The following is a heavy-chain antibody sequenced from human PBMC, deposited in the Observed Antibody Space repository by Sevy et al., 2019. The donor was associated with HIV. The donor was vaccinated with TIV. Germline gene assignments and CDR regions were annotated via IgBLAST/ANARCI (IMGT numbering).Heavy chain of an antibody. CDR1: GFTFSNYA. CDR2: FSFGCGKI. D-gene: IGHD2-2*01. V-gene: IGHV3-23*01. CDR3: AREGCSXPXDX. Sequence: GESLKISCAASGFTFSNYAMSWVRQAPGKGLEWVSTFSFGCGKINYADSVKGRFTISRDNSKNTLYLQMNSLRAEDTALYYCAREGCSXPXDXWGQGTLVTVSS. J-gene: IGHJ4*02.